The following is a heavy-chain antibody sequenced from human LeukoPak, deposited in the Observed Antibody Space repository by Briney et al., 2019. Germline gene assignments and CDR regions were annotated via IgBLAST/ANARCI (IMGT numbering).Heavy chain of an antibody. J-gene: IGHJ4*02. CDR3: ARDSSYGDHEFDY. Sequence: GSPRLSCAASGFTFSSYGMHWVRQAPGKGLEWVAVIWYDGSNKYYADSVKGRFTISRDNSKNTLYLQMNSLRAEDTAVYYCARDSSYGDHEFDYWGQGTLVTVSS. V-gene: IGHV3-33*01. D-gene: IGHD4-17*01. CDR2: IWYDGSNK. CDR1: GFTFSSYG.